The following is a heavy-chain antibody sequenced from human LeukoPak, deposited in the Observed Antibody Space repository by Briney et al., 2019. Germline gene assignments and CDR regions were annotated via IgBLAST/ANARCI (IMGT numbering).Heavy chain of an antibody. CDR1: GGTFSSYA. Sequence: ASVKVSCKASGGTFSSYAISWVRQAPGQGLEWMGRIIPIFGTANYAQKFQGRVTITTDESTSTAYMELSSLRSDDTAVYYCARDVIAAHSSGWINWGQGTLVTVSS. D-gene: IGHD6-19*01. CDR2: IIPIFGTA. J-gene: IGHJ4*02. CDR3: ARDVIAAHSSGWIN. V-gene: IGHV1-69*05.